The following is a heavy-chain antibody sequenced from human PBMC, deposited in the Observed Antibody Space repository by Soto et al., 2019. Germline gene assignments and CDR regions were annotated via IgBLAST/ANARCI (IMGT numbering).Heavy chain of an antibody. V-gene: IGHV1-3*01. D-gene: IGHD2-2*01. CDR1: GYTFTSYA. CDR2: INAGNGNT. CDR3: ARESCSSTSCYSLMYSSSWPHFDY. Sequence: QVQLVQSGAEVKKPGASVKVSCKASGYTFTSYAMHWVRQAPGQRIEWMGWINAGNGNTKYSQKFQGRVTITRDTSASTAYMELSSLRSEDTAVYYCARESCSSTSCYSLMYSSSWPHFDYWGQGTLVTVSS. J-gene: IGHJ4*02.